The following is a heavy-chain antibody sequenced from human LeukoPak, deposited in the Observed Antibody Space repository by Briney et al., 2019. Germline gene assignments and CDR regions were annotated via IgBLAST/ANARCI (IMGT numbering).Heavy chain of an antibody. CDR2: IYHSGRT. J-gene: IGHJ6*03. CDR1: GYSISSGYY. V-gene: IGHV4-38-2*02. Sequence: SSETLSLTCTVSGYSISSGYYWGWIRQPPGKGLEWIGSIYHSGRTFYNPSLKSRVTISVDTSKNQFSLKLSSVTAADTAVYYCARLNAYYYMDVWGKGTTVTVSS. CDR3: ARLNAYYYMDV.